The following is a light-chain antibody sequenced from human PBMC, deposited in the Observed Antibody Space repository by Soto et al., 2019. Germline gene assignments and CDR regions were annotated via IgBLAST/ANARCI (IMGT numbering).Light chain of an antibody. CDR1: SSNIGAHYD. CDR2: GNS. CDR3: QSYDNSLGVYV. Sequence: QSVLTQPPSVSGAPGQRVTISCTGSSSNIGAHYDVHWYQQLPGTAPKLLIYGNSNRPSGVPDRFSGSNSGTSASLAITGLQAEDEADYYCQSYDNSLGVYVFGTGTKLTVL. J-gene: IGLJ1*01. V-gene: IGLV1-40*01.